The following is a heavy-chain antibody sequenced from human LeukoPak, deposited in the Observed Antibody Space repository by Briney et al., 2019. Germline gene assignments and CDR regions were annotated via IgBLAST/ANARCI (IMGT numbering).Heavy chain of an antibody. Sequence: SQTLSLTCTVSGGSISSNSYYWSWIRQPAGKGLEWIGRIYTSGSTNYNPSLKSRVTISVDTSKNQFSLKLSSVTAADTAVYYCARDRRTTVTTWYFDLWGRGTLVTVSS. CDR1: GGSISSNSYY. CDR3: ARDRRTTVTTWYFDL. V-gene: IGHV4-61*02. CDR2: IYTSGST. J-gene: IGHJ2*01. D-gene: IGHD4-17*01.